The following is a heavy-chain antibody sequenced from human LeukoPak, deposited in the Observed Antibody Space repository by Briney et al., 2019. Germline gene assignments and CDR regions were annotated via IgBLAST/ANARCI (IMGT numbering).Heavy chain of an antibody. J-gene: IGHJ4*02. CDR3: ARDSGNGDFWSGYYEDY. Sequence: ASVKDSFKASGGTFSSYSINWVRQAPGQGREWMGVIIPIFGTANFAQKFHGRVTITADESTSTAYMELSSLRTEDTTVYFCARDSGNGDFWSGYYEDYCGQGTLVTVSS. V-gene: IGHV1-69*01. CDR2: IIPIFGTA. D-gene: IGHD3-3*01. CDR1: GGTFSSYS.